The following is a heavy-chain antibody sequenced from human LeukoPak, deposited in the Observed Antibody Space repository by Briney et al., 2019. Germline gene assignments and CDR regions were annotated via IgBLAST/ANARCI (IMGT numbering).Heavy chain of an antibody. D-gene: IGHD2-15*01. CDR2: IYTSGST. J-gene: IGHJ4*02. V-gene: IGHV4-4*07. Sequence: PSETLSLTCTVSGGSISSYYWSWIRQPAGKGLEWIGRIYTSGSTNYNPSLKGRVTMSVDTSKNQFSLQLNSVTAADTAVYYCARSAYSTYFDFWGRGTLVTVSS. CDR1: GGSISSYY. CDR3: ARSAYSTYFDF.